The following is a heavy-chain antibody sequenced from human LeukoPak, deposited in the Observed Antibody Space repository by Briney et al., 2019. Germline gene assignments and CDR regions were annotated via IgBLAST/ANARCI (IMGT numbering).Heavy chain of an antibody. D-gene: IGHD6-19*01. J-gene: IGHJ3*02. Sequence: SETLSLTCAVYGGSFSGYYWSWIRQPPGKGLEWIGEINHSGSTNYNPSLKSRVTISVDTSKNQFSLKLSSVTAADTAAYYCARSEQWLVLTFDIWGQGTMVTVSS. V-gene: IGHV4-34*01. CDR3: ARSEQWLVLTFDI. CDR1: GGSFSGYY. CDR2: INHSGST.